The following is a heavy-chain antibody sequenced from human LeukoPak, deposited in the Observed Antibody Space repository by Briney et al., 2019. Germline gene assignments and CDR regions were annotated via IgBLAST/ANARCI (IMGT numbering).Heavy chain of an antibody. J-gene: IGHJ5*02. CDR2: MNPNSGNT. D-gene: IGHD2-15*01. CDR1: RYTFTSYD. V-gene: IGHV1-8*01. Sequence: GASVKVSCKASRYTFTSYDINWVRQATGQGLEWMGWMNPNSGNTGYAQKFQGRVTMTRNTSISTAYMELSSLRSEDTAVYYCARFNSAVAATRVDWFDPWGQGTLVTVSS. CDR3: ARFNSAVAATRVDWFDP.